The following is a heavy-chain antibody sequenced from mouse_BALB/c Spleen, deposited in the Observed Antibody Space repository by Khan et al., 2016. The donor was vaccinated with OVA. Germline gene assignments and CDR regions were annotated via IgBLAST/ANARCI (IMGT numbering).Heavy chain of an antibody. CDR3: ARGWDWYFDV. V-gene: IGHV6-6*02. J-gene: IGHJ1*01. Sequence: EVQLQESGGGLVQPGGSMKLSCVASGFTLSNSWMNWVRQSPEKGFEWVAEIRLKSNIYATLYAESVRGRFTISRDDSRSSVYLQMNNLGAEDTGIYYCARGWDWYFDVWGAGTTVTVSS. CDR1: GFTLSNSW. CDR2: IRLKSNIYAT. D-gene: IGHD3-3*01.